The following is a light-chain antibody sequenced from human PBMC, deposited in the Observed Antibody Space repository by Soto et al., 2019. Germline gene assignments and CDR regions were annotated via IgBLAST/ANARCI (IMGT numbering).Light chain of an antibody. CDR2: FGS. CDR3: MQALQSLT. V-gene: IGKV2-28*01. Sequence: VMTQSPLTLPVTAGEPASISCRSSQSLLYNNTYNYLDWYVQKPGQSPQLLIYFGSNRAPGVPDRFSGSGSGTDFTLKINRVEAEDVGTYYCMQALQSLTFGQGTRLEIK. CDR1: QSLLYNNTYNY. J-gene: IGKJ5*01.